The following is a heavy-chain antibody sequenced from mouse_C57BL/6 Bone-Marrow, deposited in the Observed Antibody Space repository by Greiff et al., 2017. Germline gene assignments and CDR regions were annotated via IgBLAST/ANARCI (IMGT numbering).Heavy chain of an antibody. D-gene: IGHD1-1*01. CDR1: GYTFTDYN. Sequence: EVKLMESGPELVKPGASVKIPCKASGYTFTDYNMDWVKQSHGKSLEWIGDINPNNGGTIYNQKFKGKATLTVDKSSSTAYMELRSLTSEDTAVYYCARREGPYYYGSTSYAMDYWGQGTSVTVSS. J-gene: IGHJ4*01. CDR2: INPNNGGT. CDR3: ARREGPYYYGSTSYAMDY. V-gene: IGHV1-18*01.